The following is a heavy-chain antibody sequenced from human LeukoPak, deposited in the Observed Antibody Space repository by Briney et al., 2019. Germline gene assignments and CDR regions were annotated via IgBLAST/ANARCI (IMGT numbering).Heavy chain of an antibody. V-gene: IGHV3-7*01. CDR1: GFTFSNYW. Sequence: GGSLRLSCAASGFTFSNYWMNWVRQAPGKGLEWVANIKEDGSDKYYVDSVKGRFTISKDNAKNSLYLQMNSLRVEDTAVYYCVPLNWNPPGNFDRWGQGTLVTVSS. CDR3: VPLNWNPPGNFDR. J-gene: IGHJ4*02. D-gene: IGHD1-20*01. CDR2: IKEDGSDK.